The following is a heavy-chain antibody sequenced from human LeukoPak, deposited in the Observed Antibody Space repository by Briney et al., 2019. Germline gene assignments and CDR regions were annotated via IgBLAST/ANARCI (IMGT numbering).Heavy chain of an antibody. CDR3: ARDQEGFDY. J-gene: IGHJ4*02. V-gene: IGHV1-46*01. Sequence: ASVKVSCKASGCTFTSNYIHWVRQAPGQGLEWMGMIYPRDGSTSYAQKFQGRVTVTRDTSTSTVHMELSGLRSEDTAVYYCARDQEGFDYWGQGTLVTVSS. CDR1: GCTFTSNY. CDR2: IYPRDGST.